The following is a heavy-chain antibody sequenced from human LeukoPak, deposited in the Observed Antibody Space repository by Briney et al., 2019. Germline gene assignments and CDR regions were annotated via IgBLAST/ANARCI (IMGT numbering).Heavy chain of an antibody. CDR2: VNPRNGGT. D-gene: IGHD3-10*01. CDR1: GYDFTGYY. V-gene: IGHV1-2*02. CDR3: ATGLQYGLWGVPYFYYMHA. Sequence: ASVKVSCKASGYDFTGYYVHWVRQAPGHGFEWVGWVNPRNGGTHYAQNFQGRVTITRDTSITTAYMELGSLTSDDTAVYYCATGLQYGLWGVPYFYYMHAWGKGTTVVVSS. J-gene: IGHJ6*03.